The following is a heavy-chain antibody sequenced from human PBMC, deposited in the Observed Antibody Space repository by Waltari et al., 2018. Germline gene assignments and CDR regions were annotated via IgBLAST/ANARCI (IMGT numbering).Heavy chain of an antibody. Sequence: EVQLSESGGGLVQPGGSLRLSCAASGFTFNNYAMTWVRPAPGKGLEWVSAISGSGSSTHYADSLKGRFTISRDNSRNTLYLQMNTLRVEDTAVYYCATRPYDSGSYYFDCWGQGTLVTVSP. CDR2: ISGSGSST. D-gene: IGHD3-10*01. J-gene: IGHJ4*02. CDR1: GFTFNNYA. CDR3: ATRPYDSGSYYFDC. V-gene: IGHV3-23*01.